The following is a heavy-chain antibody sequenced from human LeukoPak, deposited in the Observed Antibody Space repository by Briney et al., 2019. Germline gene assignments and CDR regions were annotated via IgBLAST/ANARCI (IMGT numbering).Heavy chain of an antibody. CDR2: IRYDGSNK. D-gene: IGHD2-15*01. CDR1: GFTFSSYG. CDR3: AKVTPSAPIPSH. Sequence: GGSLRLSCAASGFTFSSYGMHWVRQAPGKGQEWVAFIRYDGSNKYYSDSVKGRFTISRDNSKNTLYLQMNSLRAEDTAVYYCAKVTPSAPIPSHWGQGTLVTVSS. V-gene: IGHV3-30*02. J-gene: IGHJ4*02.